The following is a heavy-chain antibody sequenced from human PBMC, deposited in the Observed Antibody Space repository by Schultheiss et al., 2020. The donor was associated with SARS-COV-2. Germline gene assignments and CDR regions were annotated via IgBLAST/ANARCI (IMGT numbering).Heavy chain of an antibody. J-gene: IGHJ4*02. CDR2: IWYDGSNK. CDR1: GFTFSSYG. V-gene: IGHV3-33*01. CDR3: AREFMGVADY. D-gene: IGHD1-26*01. Sequence: GESLKISCAASGFTFSSYGMHWVRQAPGKGLEWVAVIWYDGSNKYYADSVKGLFTISRDNSKNTLYLQMNSLRAEDTAVYYCAREFMGVADYWGQGTLVTVSS.